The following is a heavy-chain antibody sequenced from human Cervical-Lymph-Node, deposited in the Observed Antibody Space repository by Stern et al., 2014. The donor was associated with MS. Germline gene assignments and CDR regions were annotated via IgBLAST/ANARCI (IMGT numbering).Heavy chain of an antibody. CDR3: ARDCGDYAFDY. CDR2: IYPGDSDT. CDR1: GYSFTANW. D-gene: IGHD4-17*01. V-gene: IGHV5-51*01. J-gene: IGHJ4*02. Sequence: VQLVQSGAEVKKPGESLKISCKGSGYSFTANWIAWVRQMPGKGLEWMGIIYPGDSDTRYSPSLQGQVTISADKSISPASLQWSSLKSSDTAMYYCARDCGDYAFDYWGQGTLVTVSS.